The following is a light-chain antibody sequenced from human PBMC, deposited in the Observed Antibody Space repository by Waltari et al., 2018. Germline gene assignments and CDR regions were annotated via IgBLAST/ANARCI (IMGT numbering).Light chain of an antibody. V-gene: IGKV1-5*03. J-gene: IGKJ4*01. CDR2: KAS. CDR3: QQYNSYSLLS. CDR1: QSISKG. Sequence: DIQMTQSPSTLSASVGDRVIFSCRASQSISKGLAWYQQKPGKAPKLLIYKASTLESGVPSRFRGSGSGTEFTLTISCLQTDDFATYYCQQYNSYSLLSFGGGTKVEIK.